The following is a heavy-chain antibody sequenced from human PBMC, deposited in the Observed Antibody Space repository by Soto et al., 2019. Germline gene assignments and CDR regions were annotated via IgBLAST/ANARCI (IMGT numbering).Heavy chain of an antibody. Sequence: ASVKVSCKASGYTFTSSGISWVRQAPGQGLEWMGWISAYNGNTNYAQKLQGRVTMTTDTSTSTAYMELRSLRSDDTAVYYCARGISYLVVVTAATPFEFWGPGTLVPGSS. CDR3: ARGISYLVVVTAATPFEF. CDR2: ISAYNGNT. CDR1: GYTFTSSG. V-gene: IGHV1-18*01. D-gene: IGHD2-15*01. J-gene: IGHJ4*02.